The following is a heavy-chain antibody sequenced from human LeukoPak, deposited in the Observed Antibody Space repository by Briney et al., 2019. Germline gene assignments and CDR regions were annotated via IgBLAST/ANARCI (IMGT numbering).Heavy chain of an antibody. V-gene: IGHV3-23*01. CDR1: GFTFSSYA. Sequence: QPGGSLRLSCAASGFTFSSYAMSWVRQAPGKGLEWVSDISGSGGSTYYADSVKGRFTISRDNSKNTLYLQMNSLRAEDTAVYYCAKGVYSGYDFLDYWGQGTLVTVSS. CDR3: AKGVYSGYDFLDY. CDR2: ISGSGGST. J-gene: IGHJ4*02. D-gene: IGHD5-12*01.